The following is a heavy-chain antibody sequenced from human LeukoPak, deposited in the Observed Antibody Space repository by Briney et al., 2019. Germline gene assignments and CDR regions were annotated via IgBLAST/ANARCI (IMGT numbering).Heavy chain of an antibody. Sequence: GGSLRLSCAASGFTVSSNYMSWVRQAPGKGLEWVSVIYSGGSTYYADSVKGRFTISRDNSKNTLYLQMNSLRAEDTAVYYCARANPDFLAAGTDAFDIWGQGTMVTVSS. CDR2: IYSGGST. CDR3: ARANPDFLAAGTDAFDI. V-gene: IGHV3-66*01. CDR1: GFTVSSNY. D-gene: IGHD6-13*01. J-gene: IGHJ3*02.